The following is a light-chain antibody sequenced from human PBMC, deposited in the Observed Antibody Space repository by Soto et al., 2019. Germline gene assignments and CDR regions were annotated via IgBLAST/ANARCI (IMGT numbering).Light chain of an antibody. CDR2: AAS. J-gene: IGKJ2*01. Sequence: SPLTQSPSSLSASVGDRVTITCRASQGISSYLAWYQKKPGKAPKLLIYAASTLQSGVPSRFSGGGSGTDFTLTISSLQPEDFADYYCQQLNSYPFTFGQGTKLEIK. CDR1: QGISSY. V-gene: IGKV1-9*01. CDR3: QQLNSYPFT.